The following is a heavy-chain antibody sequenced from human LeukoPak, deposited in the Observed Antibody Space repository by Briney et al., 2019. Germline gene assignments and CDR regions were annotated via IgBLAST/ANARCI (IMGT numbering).Heavy chain of an antibody. CDR1: GYSFTSYW. J-gene: IGHJ5*02. CDR3: ARRASSSGYYYQT. CDR2: IYPGDSDT. V-gene: IGHV5-51*01. Sequence: GESLKISCKGSGYSFTSYWIGLVRQMPGKGLEWMGIIYPGDSDTRYSPSFQGQVTISADKYISTAYLQWSSLKASDTAVYYCARRASSSGYYYQTWGQGTLVTVSS. D-gene: IGHD3-22*01.